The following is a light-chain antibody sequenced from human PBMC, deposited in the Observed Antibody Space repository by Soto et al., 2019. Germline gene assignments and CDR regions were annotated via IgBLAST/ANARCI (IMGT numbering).Light chain of an antibody. CDR3: SSYAGSNNLP. Sequence: QSALTQPPSASGSPGQSVTISCTGSSSDVGAYNYVSWYQQHPGKAPKLMIYEVTKRPSGVPDRFSGSKSGNTASLTVSGLQAEDEADYCCSSYAGSNNLPFGGGTKLPVL. CDR1: SSDVGAYNY. CDR2: EVT. J-gene: IGLJ3*02. V-gene: IGLV2-8*01.